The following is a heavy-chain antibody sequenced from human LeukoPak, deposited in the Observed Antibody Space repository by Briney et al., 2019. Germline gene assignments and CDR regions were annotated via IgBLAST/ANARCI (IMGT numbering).Heavy chain of an antibody. J-gene: IGHJ4*02. CDR3: AKALIAATGTLADY. D-gene: IGHD6-13*01. CDR1: GFTFSNYA. V-gene: IGHV3-23*01. Sequence: GGSLRLSCAASGFTFSNYAMSWVRQAPGKGLEWVSTISGSGVNTYNADAVKGRFTISRDNSKNTLCLQMNSLTAEDTAVYYCAKALIAATGTLADYWGLGTLVTVSS. CDR2: ISGSGVNT.